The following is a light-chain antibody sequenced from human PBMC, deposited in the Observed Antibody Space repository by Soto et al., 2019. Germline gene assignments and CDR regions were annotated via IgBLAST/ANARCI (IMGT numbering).Light chain of an antibody. CDR1: QSVTGSY. V-gene: IGKV3-20*01. CDR3: QQDGGSPRT. CDR2: GAS. J-gene: IGKJ1*01. Sequence: EIVLTQSPGTLSLSPGERATLSCRASQSVTGSYLAWYQQKPGQAPRLLIYGASSRATGIPDRFSGSESGTDFTLTISRLEPEDFAVYYCQQDGGSPRTFGQGTKVESK.